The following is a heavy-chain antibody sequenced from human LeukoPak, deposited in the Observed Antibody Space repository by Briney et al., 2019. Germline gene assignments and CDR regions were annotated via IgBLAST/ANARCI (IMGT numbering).Heavy chain of an antibody. D-gene: IGHD3-10*01. CDR1: GFSVTTNGVG. CDR3: AHSLYYGSGSYYFDY. Sequence: SGPTLVKPTQTLTLTCASSGFSVTTNGVGVGWIRQPPGKALEWLALIYWDNDKRYSPSLKTRLTIARDTSKNQVVLTMTNMDPVDTATYYCAHSLYYGSGSYYFDYWGQGTLVTVSS. CDR2: IYWDNDK. V-gene: IGHV2-5*02. J-gene: IGHJ4*02.